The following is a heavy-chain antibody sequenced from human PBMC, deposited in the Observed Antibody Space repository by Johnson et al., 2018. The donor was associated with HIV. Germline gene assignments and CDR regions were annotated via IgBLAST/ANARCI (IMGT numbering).Heavy chain of an antibody. CDR1: GFTVSSNY. J-gene: IGHJ3*02. V-gene: IGHV3-66*01. CDR3: ARKYI. CDR2: IYSGGST. Sequence: VQLVESGGGVVQPGRSLRLSCAASGFTVSSNYMSWVRQAPGKGLEWVSVIYSGGSTFYADSVKGRFTISRDNSGNTLYLQMDSLRVEDTAVYYCARKYIWGQGTRVTVSS.